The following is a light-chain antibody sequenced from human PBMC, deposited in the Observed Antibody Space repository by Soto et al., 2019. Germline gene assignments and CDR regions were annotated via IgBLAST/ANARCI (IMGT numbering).Light chain of an antibody. CDR3: QQVNSFPLT. Sequence: DIQLAQSPSFLSASVGDRVTITCRASQVISSYLAWYQQKPGKAPKPLIYAASTLQSGVPSRFSGSGSGTEFTLAISSLQPEDFATYYCQQVNSFPLTFGGGTTVEIK. V-gene: IGKV1-9*01. CDR1: QVISSY. CDR2: AAS. J-gene: IGKJ4*01.